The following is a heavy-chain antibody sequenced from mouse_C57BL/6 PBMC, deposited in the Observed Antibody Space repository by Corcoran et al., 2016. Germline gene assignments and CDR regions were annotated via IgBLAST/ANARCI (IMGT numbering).Heavy chain of an antibody. CDR1: GYTFTSYG. J-gene: IGHJ4*01. CDR3: AREGDVYSNYAMDY. CDR2: IYPRSGNT. Sequence: QVQLQQSGAELARPGASVKLSCKASGYTFTSYGISWVKQRTGQGLEWIGEIYPRSGNTYYNEKFKGKATLTADKSSSTAYMELRSLTSEDSAVYFCAREGDVYSNYAMDYWGQGTSVTVSS. V-gene: IGHV1-81*01. D-gene: IGHD2-3*01.